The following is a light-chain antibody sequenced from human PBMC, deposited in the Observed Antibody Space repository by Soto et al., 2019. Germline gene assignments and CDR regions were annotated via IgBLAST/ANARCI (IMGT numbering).Light chain of an antibody. J-gene: IGKJ4*01. CDR2: AAS. CDR3: QQSDSTTLT. Sequence: DIQMTQSPSSLSASVGDRVTITCRASQTISSYLAWYQQKPGEAPKVLIYAASSLQRGVPSRFSGSGSGTDLTLTISSLQPEDFATYYCQQSDSTTLTFGGGTKVEIK. V-gene: IGKV1-39*01. CDR1: QTISSY.